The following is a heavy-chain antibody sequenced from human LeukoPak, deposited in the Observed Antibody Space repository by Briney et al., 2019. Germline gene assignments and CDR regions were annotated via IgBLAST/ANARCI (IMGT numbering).Heavy chain of an antibody. Sequence: SETLSLTCAVYGGSFSGYYWSWIRQPPGKRLEWIGEINHSGSTNYNPSLKSRVTISVDTSKNQFSLKLSSVTAADTAVYYCARDGGYDSSGYHLLGFYYHGMDVWGQGTTVTVSS. D-gene: IGHD3-22*01. CDR2: INHSGST. J-gene: IGHJ6*02. CDR3: ARDGGYDSSGYHLLGFYYHGMDV. CDR1: GGSFSGYY. V-gene: IGHV4-34*01.